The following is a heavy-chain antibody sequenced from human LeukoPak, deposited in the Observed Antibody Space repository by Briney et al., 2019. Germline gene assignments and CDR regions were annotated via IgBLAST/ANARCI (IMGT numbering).Heavy chain of an antibody. Sequence: GASVKVSCKAPGGTFSSYAISWVRQAPGQGLEWMGGIIPIFGTANYAQKFQGRVTITADESTSTAYMELSSLRSEDTAVYYCARSHRYYYDSSGYKGYYFDYWGQGTLVTVSS. CDR1: GGTFSSYA. D-gene: IGHD3-22*01. CDR2: IIPIFGTA. CDR3: ARSHRYYYDSSGYKGYYFDY. J-gene: IGHJ4*02. V-gene: IGHV1-69*13.